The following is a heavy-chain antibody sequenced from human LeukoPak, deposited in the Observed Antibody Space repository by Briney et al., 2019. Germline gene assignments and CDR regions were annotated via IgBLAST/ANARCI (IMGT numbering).Heavy chain of an antibody. CDR1: GFTSTNLE. Sequence: PGGSPRLSCAISGFTSTNLEMSWVRQAPGKGLEWISYISSSGNFIFYADSVKGRFTISRDNAKNSLYLQMNSLRDEDTAVYSCARDGVRDGLYFDRWGQGTLVTVSS. CDR2: ISSSGNFI. V-gene: IGHV3-48*03. CDR3: ARDGVRDGLYFDR. J-gene: IGHJ4*02. D-gene: IGHD5-24*01.